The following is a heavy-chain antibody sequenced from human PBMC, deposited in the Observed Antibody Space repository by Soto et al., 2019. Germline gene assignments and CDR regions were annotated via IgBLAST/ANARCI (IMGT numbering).Heavy chain of an antibody. J-gene: IGHJ6*02. V-gene: IGHV3-33*01. CDR1: GFTFRSYG. D-gene: IGHD2-2*01. CDR3: ARDRLVPYGYGMDV. Sequence: QMQLVESGGGVVQPGRSLRLSCAASGFTFRSYGIHWVRQAPGKGLEWVALIWFDGSKKYYVDSVKGRFAVSRDNSKNTLYLQMNSLSVEVTAVYYCARDRLVPYGYGMDVWGQGATVTVSS. CDR2: IWFDGSKK.